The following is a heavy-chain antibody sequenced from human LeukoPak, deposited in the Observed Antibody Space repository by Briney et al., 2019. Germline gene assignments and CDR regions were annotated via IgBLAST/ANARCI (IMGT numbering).Heavy chain of an antibody. J-gene: IGHJ4*02. D-gene: IGHD3-10*01. CDR3: ARDLAGIRGNFDY. CDR1: GFTFSSYG. CDR2: IWFDGSGK. V-gene: IGHV3-33*01. Sequence: GGSLRLSCAASGFTFSSYGFHWVRQIPGKGLEWVAGIWFDGSGKYYADSVKGRFTISRDISKNTVHLQMNSLRAEDTAVYHCARDLAGIRGNFDYWGQGTQVTVSS.